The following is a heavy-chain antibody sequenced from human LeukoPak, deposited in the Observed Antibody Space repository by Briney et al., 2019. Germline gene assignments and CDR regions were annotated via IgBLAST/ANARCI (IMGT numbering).Heavy chain of an antibody. V-gene: IGHV3-23*01. CDR3: GKSGSRDWDYFEY. Sequence: QPGGSLTLSCAGSGFTFSSYAMSWVRQAPGKGLEWVSAMSGSGGSTKYADSVKGRFTISRDDSKNTLYLQMNSPRAEDTAVYYCGKSGSRDWDYFEYWGQGTLVTASS. D-gene: IGHD6-19*01. J-gene: IGHJ4*02. CDR1: GFTFSSYA. CDR2: MSGSGGST.